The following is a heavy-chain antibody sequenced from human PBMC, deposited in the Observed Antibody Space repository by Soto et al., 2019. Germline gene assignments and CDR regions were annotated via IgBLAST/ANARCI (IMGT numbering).Heavy chain of an antibody. CDR2: ISGSGGST. V-gene: IGHV3-23*01. CDR3: ARDCSGGSCYNAFDI. CDR1: GFTFSSYA. Sequence: EVQLLESGGGLVQPGGSLRLSCAASGFTFSSYAMSWVRQAPGKGLEWVSAISGSGGSTYYADSVKGRFTISRDNSKNRLYLQMNSLRAEDTAVYYCARDCSGGSCYNAFDIWGQGTMVTVSS. D-gene: IGHD2-15*01. J-gene: IGHJ3*02.